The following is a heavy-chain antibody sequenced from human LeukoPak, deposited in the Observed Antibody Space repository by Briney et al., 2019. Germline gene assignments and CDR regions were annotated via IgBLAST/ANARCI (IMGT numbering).Heavy chain of an antibody. V-gene: IGHV1-2*02. CDR2: INPNSGVA. J-gene: IGHJ4*02. D-gene: IGHD6-13*01. CDR3: ARAQSLTAPAGTFANS. CDR1: GYTFTGYF. Sequence: ASVKVSCKASGYTFTGYFLHWVRRAPGQGFEWMGWINPNSGVAYYTQRFQGRVTMTRDTSISTAYMELSSLGSEDPAVYYCARAQSLTAPAGTFANSWGQGTRLTVSS.